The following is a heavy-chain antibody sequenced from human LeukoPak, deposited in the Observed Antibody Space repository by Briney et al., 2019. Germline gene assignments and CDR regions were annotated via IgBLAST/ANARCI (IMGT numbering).Heavy chain of an antibody. Sequence: PGGSLRLSCAASGFTFSDYYMSWIRQAPGKGLEWVSDISSSGSTIYYADSVKGRFTISRDNAKNSLYLQMNSLRAEDTAVYYCARSYDYVLGSYKGPLEFDYWGQGTLVTVSS. CDR3: ARSYDYVLGSYKGPLEFDY. V-gene: IGHV3-11*01. D-gene: IGHD3-16*01. CDR1: GFTFSDYY. CDR2: ISSSGSTI. J-gene: IGHJ4*02.